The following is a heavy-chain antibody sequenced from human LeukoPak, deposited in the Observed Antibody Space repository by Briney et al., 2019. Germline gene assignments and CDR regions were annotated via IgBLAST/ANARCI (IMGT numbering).Heavy chain of an antibody. CDR3: ARHGADDYGDYDAFDI. CDR2: IYYSGST. D-gene: IGHD4-17*01. J-gene: IGHJ3*02. Sequence: SETLSLTCTVSGGSISSYYWSWIRQPPGKGLEWIGYIYYSGSTNYNPSLKSRVTISVDTSKNQFSLKLSSVTAADTAVYYCARHGADDYGDYDAFDIWGQGTMVTVSS. V-gene: IGHV4-59*01. CDR1: GGSISSYY.